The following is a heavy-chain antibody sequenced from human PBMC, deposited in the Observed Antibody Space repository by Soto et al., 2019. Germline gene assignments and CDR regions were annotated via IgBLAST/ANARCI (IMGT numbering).Heavy chain of an antibody. CDR3: ARAYDSSGYSPYYYGMDV. CDR1: GFTFSSYE. D-gene: IGHD3-22*01. J-gene: IGHJ6*02. Sequence: GSLRLSCAASGFTFSSYEMNWVRQAPGKGLEWVSYISSSGSTIYYADSVKGRFTISRDNAKNSLYLQMNSLSAEDTAVYYCARAYDSSGYSPYYYGMDVWGQGTTVTVSS. V-gene: IGHV3-48*03. CDR2: ISSSGSTI.